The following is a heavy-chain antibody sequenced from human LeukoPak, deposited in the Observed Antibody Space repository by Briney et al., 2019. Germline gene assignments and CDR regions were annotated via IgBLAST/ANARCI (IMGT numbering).Heavy chain of an antibody. D-gene: IGHD3-3*01. CDR2: IHTSGST. CDR3: ARAEVTIFGVRYDY. J-gene: IGHJ4*02. Sequence: SETLSLTCTVSGGSISSYYWSWIRQPAGKGLEWIGRIHTSGSTNYNPSLKSRVTMSVDTSKNQFSLKLSSVTAADTAVYYCARAEVTIFGVRYDYWGQGTLVTVSS. V-gene: IGHV4-4*07. CDR1: GGSISSYY.